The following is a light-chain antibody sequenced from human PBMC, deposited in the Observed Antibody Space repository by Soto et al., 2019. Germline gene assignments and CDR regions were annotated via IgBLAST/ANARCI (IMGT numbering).Light chain of an antibody. J-gene: IGLJ1*01. Sequence: QSALTQPASVSGSPGQSITISCTGTSGDVGGYNYVSWYQQHPGKAPKLMIYDVSNRPSGVSNRFSGSKSGNTASLTISGLQAEDEADYYCSSYTSSSTPKVFGTGTKVTVL. V-gene: IGLV2-14*01. CDR3: SSYTSSSTPKV. CDR1: SGDVGGYNY. CDR2: DVS.